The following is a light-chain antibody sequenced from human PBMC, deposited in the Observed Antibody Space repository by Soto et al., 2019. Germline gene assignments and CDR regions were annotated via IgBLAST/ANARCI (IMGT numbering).Light chain of an antibody. CDR1: SSDVGAYNS. CDR2: EVS. Sequence: QSVLTQPASVSGSPGQSITISCTGTSSDVGAYNSVSWYQQHPGKAPKLMIYEVSNRPSGVSNRFSGSKSGNTASLTISGLQAEDEADYYCTSFTSSSTWVFGGGTKVTVL. CDR3: TSFTSSSTWV. J-gene: IGLJ3*02. V-gene: IGLV2-14*01.